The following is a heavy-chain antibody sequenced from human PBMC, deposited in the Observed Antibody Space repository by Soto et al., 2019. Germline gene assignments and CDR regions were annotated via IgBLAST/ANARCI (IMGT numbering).Heavy chain of an antibody. Sequence: GGSLRLSCAASGFTFNSYAMSWVPQAPGKGLEWVSGISGSGGSTYYADSVKGRFTISRDNSKNTLYLQMNSLRAEDTAIYYCAKAGRLLQDNGMDVWGQGTTVTVSS. D-gene: IGHD3-22*01. J-gene: IGHJ6*02. V-gene: IGHV3-23*01. CDR2: ISGSGGST. CDR3: AKAGRLLQDNGMDV. CDR1: GFTFNSYA.